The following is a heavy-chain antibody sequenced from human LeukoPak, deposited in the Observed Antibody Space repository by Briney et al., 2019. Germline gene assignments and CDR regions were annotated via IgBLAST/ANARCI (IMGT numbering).Heavy chain of an antibody. J-gene: IGHJ4*02. Sequence: PETLSLTFAVYGGSFSDYFWKWIRQTPGKGLEWIGEINHGGGTNYNPSLKSRATISVDTSKKQFSLNLTSVTAADTAVYYCARGEDGTGDYRPTYFDSWGQGTLVTVSS. CDR3: ARGEDGTGDYRPTYFDS. CDR1: GGSFSDYF. CDR2: INHGGGT. D-gene: IGHD4-17*01. V-gene: IGHV4-34*01.